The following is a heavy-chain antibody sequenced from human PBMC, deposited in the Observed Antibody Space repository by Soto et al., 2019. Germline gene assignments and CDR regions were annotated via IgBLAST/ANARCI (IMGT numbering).Heavy chain of an antibody. V-gene: IGHV4-30-4*01. J-gene: IGHJ5*02. CDR1: GGSISSGDYS. D-gene: IGHD3-3*01. CDR3: ARGGTVLGLVIRLWFDR. CDR2: IYNSGIT. Sequence: SETLSLTCTVSGGSISSGDYSWSWVRQSPGKGLEWIGHIYNSGITYYNPSLKSRVVISIDTSRNQFSLRLNSLTAADRSVYFFARGGTVLGLVIRLWFDRWVKVIVVTVSS.